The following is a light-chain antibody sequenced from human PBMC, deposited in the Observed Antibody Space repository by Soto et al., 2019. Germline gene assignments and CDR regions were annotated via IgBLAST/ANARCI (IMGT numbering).Light chain of an antibody. Sequence: QSALTQPASVSGSPGQSITISCTGTSSDVGGYNYVSWYQQHPGKAPKLMIYDVSIRPSGVSHRFSGSKSGNTASLTNSGLQAEDEADYYCSSYTSSTTYVFGTGTKLTVL. J-gene: IGLJ1*01. CDR1: SSDVGGYNY. V-gene: IGLV2-14*01. CDR2: DVS. CDR3: SSYTSSTTYV.